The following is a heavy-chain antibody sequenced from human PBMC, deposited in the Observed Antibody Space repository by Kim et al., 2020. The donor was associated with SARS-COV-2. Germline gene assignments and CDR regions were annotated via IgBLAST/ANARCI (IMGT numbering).Heavy chain of an antibody. J-gene: IGHJ4*02. V-gene: IGHV3-30*18. CDR1: GFTFSSYG. CDR3: AKEYSSGWRWAGGYFDY. D-gene: IGHD6-19*01. Sequence: GGSLRLSCAASGFTFSSYGMHWVRQAPGKGLEWVAVISYDGSNKYYADSVKGRFTISRDNSKNTLYLQMNSLRAEDTAVYYCAKEYSSGWRWAGGYFDYWGQGTLVTVSS. CDR2: ISYDGSNK.